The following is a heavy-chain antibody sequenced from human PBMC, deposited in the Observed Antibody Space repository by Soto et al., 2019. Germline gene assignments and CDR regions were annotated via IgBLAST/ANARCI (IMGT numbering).Heavy chain of an antibody. Sequence: ASVKVSCKASGYTFTSYDINWVRQATGQGLEWMGWMNPNSGNTGYAQKFQGRVTMTRNTSISTAYMELSSLRSDDTAVYYCARADTHANSSSWYLYYFDYWGQGTLVTVSS. J-gene: IGHJ4*02. V-gene: IGHV1-8*01. CDR3: ARADTHANSSSWYLYYFDY. CDR1: GYTFTSYD. CDR2: MNPNSGNT. D-gene: IGHD6-13*01.